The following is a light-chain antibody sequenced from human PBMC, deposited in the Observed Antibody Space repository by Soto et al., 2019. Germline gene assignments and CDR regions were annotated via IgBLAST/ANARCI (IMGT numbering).Light chain of an antibody. V-gene: IGKV1-5*01. CDR1: QSISSW. CDR2: DAS. Sequence: DIQMTLSPSTLSASVGDRVTITCRASQSISSWLAWYQQKPGKAPKFLIYDASNLESGVPSRFSGIGSGTEFTLTISSMKPDDFATDYCQQYSSYWTFGQGTKVDIK. CDR3: QQYSSYWT. J-gene: IGKJ1*01.